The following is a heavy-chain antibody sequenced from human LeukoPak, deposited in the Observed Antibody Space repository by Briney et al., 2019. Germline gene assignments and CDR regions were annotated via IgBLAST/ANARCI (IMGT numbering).Heavy chain of an antibody. CDR3: ATSGWYGMAPREFDY. CDR1: GFTFSSYA. J-gene: IGHJ4*02. V-gene: IGHV3-30*04. Sequence: GGSLRLSCAASGFTFSSYAMHWVRQAPGKGLEWVAVISYDGSNKYYADSVKGRFTISRDNSKNTLYLQMNSLRAEDTAVYYCATSGWYGMAPREFDYWGQGTLVTVSS. D-gene: IGHD6-19*01. CDR2: ISYDGSNK.